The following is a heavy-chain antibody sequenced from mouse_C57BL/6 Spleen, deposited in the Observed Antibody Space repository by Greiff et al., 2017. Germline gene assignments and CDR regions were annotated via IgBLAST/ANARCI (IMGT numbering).Heavy chain of an antibody. CDR3: AIWYRYAMDY. CDR1: GYTFTSYW. D-gene: IGHD2-1*01. V-gene: IGHV1-69*01. Sequence: QVQLQQSGAELVMPGASVKLSCKASGYTFTSYWMHWVKQRPGQGLEWIGEIDPSDSYTNYNQKFKGKSTLTVDKSSSTAYMQLSSLTSEDSAVYYCAIWYRYAMDYWGQGTSVTVSS. J-gene: IGHJ4*01. CDR2: IDPSDSYT.